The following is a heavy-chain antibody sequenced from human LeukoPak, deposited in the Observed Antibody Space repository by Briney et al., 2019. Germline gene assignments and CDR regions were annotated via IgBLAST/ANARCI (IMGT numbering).Heavy chain of an antibody. J-gene: IGHJ4*02. CDR1: GFTFSSYG. CDR3: ARRAYGDYDNYFDY. D-gene: IGHD4-17*01. CDR2: IWYDGSNK. V-gene: IGHV3-33*01. Sequence: GGSLRLSCAASGFTFSSYGMHWVRQAPGKGLEWVAVIWYDGSNKYYADSVKGRFTISRDNSKNTLYLQMSSLRAEDTAVCYCARRAYGDYDNYFDYWGQGTLVTVSS.